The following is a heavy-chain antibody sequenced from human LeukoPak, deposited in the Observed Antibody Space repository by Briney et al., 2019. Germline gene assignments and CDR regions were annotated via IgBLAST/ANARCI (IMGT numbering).Heavy chain of an antibody. D-gene: IGHD6-13*01. CDR1: GGSISSSSYY. CDR3: SRRLAGTEDY. V-gene: IGHV4-39*01. J-gene: IGHJ4*02. Sequence: SETLSLTCTISGGSISSSSYYWGWIRQPPGKGLEWIGSIYYSGSTYYNPSLKSRVTISVDTSKNQFSLKLTSVTAADTAVYYCSRRLAGTEDYWGQGTLVTVSS. CDR2: IYYSGST.